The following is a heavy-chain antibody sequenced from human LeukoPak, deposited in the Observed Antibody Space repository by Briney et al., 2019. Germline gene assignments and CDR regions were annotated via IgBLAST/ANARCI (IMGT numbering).Heavy chain of an antibody. CDR3: ARDPSVGGFSGSELDL. D-gene: IGHD3-16*01. V-gene: IGHV3-64*01. CDR2: INYNGDGT. Sequence: GGSLRLSCAVSGFTFRSYFMHWVRQAPGKGLEYVSAINYNGDGTYYANSVKGRFTISRDNSKDTVYLQVGSLRAEDTAVYYCARDPSVGGFSGSELDLWGQGTLVTVSS. J-gene: IGHJ5*02. CDR1: GFTFRSYF.